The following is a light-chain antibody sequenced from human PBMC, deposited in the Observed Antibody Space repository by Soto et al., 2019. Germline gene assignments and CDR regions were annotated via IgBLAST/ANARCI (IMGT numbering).Light chain of an antibody. CDR1: QSVNSNY. V-gene: IGKV3-20*01. CDR3: QQYGSSPWT. J-gene: IGKJ1*01. Sequence: EIVLTQSPGTLSLSPGERGTLSCRASQSVNSNYLAWYQQKPGQAPRLLMYGASRRATGNPDRFSGSGSGTDFTLTISRLEPEDFAVYYCQQYGSSPWTFGQGTKVEIK. CDR2: GAS.